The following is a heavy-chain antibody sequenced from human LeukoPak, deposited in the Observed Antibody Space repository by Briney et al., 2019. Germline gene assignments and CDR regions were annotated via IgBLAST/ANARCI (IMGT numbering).Heavy chain of an antibody. CDR1: GFTFSSTW. V-gene: IGHV3-23*01. J-gene: IGHJ4*02. Sequence: GGSLRLSCAASGFTFSSTWMSWVRQAPGKGLEWVPAISGSGGSTYYADSVKGRFTISRDNSKNTLYLQMNSLRAEDTAVYYCAKDEGSSWYYYWGQGTLVTVSS. CDR2: ISGSGGST. D-gene: IGHD6-13*01. CDR3: AKDEGSSWYYY.